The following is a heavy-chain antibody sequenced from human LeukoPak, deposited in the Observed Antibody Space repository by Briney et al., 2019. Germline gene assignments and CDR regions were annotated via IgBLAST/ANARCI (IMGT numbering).Heavy chain of an antibody. V-gene: IGHV3-33*01. D-gene: IGHD3-22*01. J-gene: IGHJ5*02. CDR3: AREDSSGYYAWFDP. Sequence: QPGRSLRLSCAASGFTFSSYGMHWVRQAPGKWLEWVAVIWYDGSNKYYADSVKGRFTISRDNSKNTLYLQMNSLRAEDTAVYYCAREDSSGYYAWFDPWGQGTLVTVSS. CDR2: IWYDGSNK. CDR1: GFTFSSYG.